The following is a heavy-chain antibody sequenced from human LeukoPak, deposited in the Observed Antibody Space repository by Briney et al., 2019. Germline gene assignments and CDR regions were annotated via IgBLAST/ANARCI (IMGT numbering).Heavy chain of an antibody. CDR2: ISSSSSTI. V-gene: IGHV3-48*04. Sequence: PGGSLRLSCAASGFTFSSYSMNWVRQAPGKGLEWVSYISSSSSTIYYADSVKGRFTISRDNAKNSLYLQMNSPRAEDMAVYYCARDPRHWYYYNIGGDYWGQGTLVTVSS. D-gene: IGHD1-7*01. CDR1: GFTFSSYS. CDR3: ARDPRHWYYYNIGGDY. J-gene: IGHJ4*02.